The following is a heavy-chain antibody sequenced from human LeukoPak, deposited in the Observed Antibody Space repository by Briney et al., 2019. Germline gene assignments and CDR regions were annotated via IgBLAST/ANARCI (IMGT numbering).Heavy chain of an antibody. CDR1: GYTFTGYH. J-gene: IGHJ4*02. CDR2: ISCSSGDT. V-gene: IGHV1-2*02. Sequence: GASVKVSCKASGYTFTGYHIHWIRQAPGQGLEWLGWISCSSGDTHYAQKFQGRVTVTRDTSIDTAYMELSTLTSDDTAVYYCARDLTGDVTIHFDYWGQGTLVTVSS. D-gene: IGHD7-27*01. CDR3: ARDLTGDVTIHFDY.